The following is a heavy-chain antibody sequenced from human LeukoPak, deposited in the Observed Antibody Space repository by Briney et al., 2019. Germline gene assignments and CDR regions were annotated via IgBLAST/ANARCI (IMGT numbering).Heavy chain of an antibody. CDR2: IIPFLDTS. CDR1: GGTFSKYA. CDR3: ARAQAGNYDWPLDL. V-gene: IGHV1-69*05. J-gene: IGHJ5*02. Sequence: ASVKVSCKASGGTFSKYALSWVRQAPGQGLEWMGAIIPFLDTSNYPPKFQDRVTITTDESTSTVYMDLSSLRSDDTAVYYCARAQAGNYDWPLDLWGQGTLVTVSS. D-gene: IGHD5-12*01.